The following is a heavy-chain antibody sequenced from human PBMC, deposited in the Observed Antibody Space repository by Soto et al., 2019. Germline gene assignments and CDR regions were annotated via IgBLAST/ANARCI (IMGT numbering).Heavy chain of an antibody. CDR3: ARESTRTTAPDY. D-gene: IGHD4-17*01. CDR2: FNAGSGNT. CDR1: GYTFTSYS. J-gene: IGHJ4*02. V-gene: IGHV1-3*01. Sequence: ASVKVSCKASGYTFTSYSMHWVRQAPGQRLEWMGWFNAGSGNTKHSQKFQDRVTITRDTSATTAYMELSSLRYEDTAVYYCARESTRTTAPDYWGQGTLVTVSS.